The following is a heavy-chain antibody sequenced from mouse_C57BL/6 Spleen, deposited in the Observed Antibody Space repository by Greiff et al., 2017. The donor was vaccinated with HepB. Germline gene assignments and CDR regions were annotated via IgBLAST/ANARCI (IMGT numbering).Heavy chain of an antibody. CDR1: GYTFTDYN. V-gene: IGHV1-18*01. Sequence: VQLQQSGPELVKPGASVKIPCKASGYTFTDYNMDWVKQSHGKSLEWIGDSNPNNGGTIYNQKFKGKATLTVDKSSSTAYIELRSLTSEDTAVYYCATGGLLSGYAMDYWGQGTSVTVSS. CDR3: ATGGLLSGYAMDY. D-gene: IGHD3-1*01. J-gene: IGHJ4*01. CDR2: SNPNNGGT.